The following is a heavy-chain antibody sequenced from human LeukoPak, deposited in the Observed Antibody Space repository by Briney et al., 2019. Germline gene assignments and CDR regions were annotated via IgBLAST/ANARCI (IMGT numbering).Heavy chain of an antibody. D-gene: IGHD6-13*01. CDR3: TRVRALAAAGTGARYFQD. CDR1: GYTFSDYH. CDR2: SNPSSGGR. J-gene: IGHJ1*01. Sequence: ASVKVSCKASGYTFSDYHIHWLRQAPGQGREWMGWSNPSSGGRNYAKKFHGRVTMTSDTSTNTSYMELSRLRSDDTAVYFCTRVRALAAAGTGARYFQDWGQGTLVTVSS. V-gene: IGHV1-2*02.